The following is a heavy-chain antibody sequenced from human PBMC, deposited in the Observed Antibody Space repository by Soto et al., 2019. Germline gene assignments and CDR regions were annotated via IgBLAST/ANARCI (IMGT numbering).Heavy chain of an antibody. Sequence: GGSLRLSCVASGFMFSDYAMTWARQAPGKELEWVSGLLRPGRSTYYADSVKGRFTISGDTSANTVYLQMDSLRAEDTAVYYCAKDAIANDGIWLMDSWGQGTVVTVSS. J-gene: IGHJ5*02. CDR3: AKDAIANDGIWLMDS. D-gene: IGHD3-16*01. V-gene: IGHV3-23*01. CDR2: LLRPGRST. CDR1: GFMFSDYA.